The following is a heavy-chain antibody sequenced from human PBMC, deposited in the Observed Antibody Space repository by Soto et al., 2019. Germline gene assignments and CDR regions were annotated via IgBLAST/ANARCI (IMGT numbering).Heavy chain of an antibody. J-gene: IGHJ3*02. D-gene: IGHD6-13*01. CDR2: INPSGGST. CDR3: AREDNYKGIADAWYDAFDI. CDR1: GYTFTSYY. V-gene: IGHV1-46*01. Sequence: ASVKVSCKASGYTFTSYYMHWVRQAPGQGLEWMGIINPSGGSTSYAQKFQGRVTMTRDTTTRTVYMELSSLRSEDTAVYYCAREDNYKGIADAWYDAFDIWGQGTMVTVSS.